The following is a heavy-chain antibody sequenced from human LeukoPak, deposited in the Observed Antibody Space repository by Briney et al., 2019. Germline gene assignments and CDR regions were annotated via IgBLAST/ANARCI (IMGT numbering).Heavy chain of an antibody. CDR1: GFTFSSYA. J-gene: IGHJ4*02. D-gene: IGHD4-17*01. CDR3: AKSYYGDTLDY. Sequence: GGSLRLSCAASGFTFSSYAMSWVRQAPGKGLEWVSAISSGGSTYYADSVKGRFTISRDNSKNTLYLRINTLRAEDTAVYYCAKSYYGDTLDYWGQGTLVTVSS. CDR2: ISSGGST. V-gene: IGHV3-23*01.